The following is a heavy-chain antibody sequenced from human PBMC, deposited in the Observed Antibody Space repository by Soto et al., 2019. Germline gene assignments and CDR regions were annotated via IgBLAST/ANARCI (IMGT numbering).Heavy chain of an antibody. V-gene: IGHV3-21*01. D-gene: IGHD3-9*01. CDR1: GFTFYSFS. Sequence: EVQLVESGGGLVKPGESLRLSCAASGFTFYSFSMNWVRQAAGRGPEWVSSIDTTSNYIYYADSVRGRFTISRDNAKGSLYLQMYGPRAEDTAVYYCVRDIGQYFRSGYMDVWGRGTTVTVSS. CDR2: IDTTSNYI. CDR3: VRDIGQYFRSGYMDV. J-gene: IGHJ6*03.